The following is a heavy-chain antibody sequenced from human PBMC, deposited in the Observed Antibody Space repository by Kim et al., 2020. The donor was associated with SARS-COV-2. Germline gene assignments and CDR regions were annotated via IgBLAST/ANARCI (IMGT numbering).Heavy chain of an antibody. D-gene: IGHD3-22*01. V-gene: IGHV1-46*01. CDR3: AGGTYYYDSGGYLFGFGYYYGMDV. Sequence: ASVKVSCKASGYTFTSYYMHWVRQAPGQGLEWMGIINPSGGSTSYAQKFQGRVTMTRDTSTSTVYMELSSLRSEDTAVYYCAGGTYYYDSGGYLFGFGYYYGMDVWRQGTTVTVSS. CDR1: GYTFTSYY. CDR2: INPSGGST. J-gene: IGHJ6*02.